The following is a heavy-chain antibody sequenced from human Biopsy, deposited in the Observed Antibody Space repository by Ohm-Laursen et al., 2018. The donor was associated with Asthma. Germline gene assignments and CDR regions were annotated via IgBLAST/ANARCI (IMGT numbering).Heavy chain of an antibody. J-gene: IGHJ6*02. V-gene: IGHV4-30-4*01. CDR3: ARVAVYGDIFFAIDV. CDR1: RGYVRTYDYR. Sequence: SQTLSLTCFVSRGYVRTYDYRWAWIRQPPGKGLEWLGSAFHSGTTDYTPSVGRRLSKSVNTTRNQFSITLSSVTAADTAVYFCARVAVYGDIFFAIDVWGQGTTVSVS. CDR2: AFHSGTT. D-gene: IGHD5-24*01.